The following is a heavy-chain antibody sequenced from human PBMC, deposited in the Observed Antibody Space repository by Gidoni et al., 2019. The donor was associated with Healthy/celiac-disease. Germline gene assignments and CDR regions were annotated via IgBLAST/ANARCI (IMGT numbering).Heavy chain of an antibody. CDR2: IKQDGSEK. J-gene: IGHJ3*02. D-gene: IGHD3-22*01. CDR3: ARDRQGYSSGYYYLYAFDI. CDR1: GFTFSSYC. Sequence: EVQLVESGGGLVQPGGSLRLSRAASGFTFSSYCMSWVRQAPGKGLEWVANIKQDGSEKYYVDSVKGRFTISRDNAKNSLYLQMNSLRAEEKAVYYCARDRQGYSSGYYYLYAFDIWGQGTMVTVSS. V-gene: IGHV3-7*01.